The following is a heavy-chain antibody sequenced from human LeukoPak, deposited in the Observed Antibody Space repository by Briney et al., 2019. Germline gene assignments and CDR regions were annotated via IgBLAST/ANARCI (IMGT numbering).Heavy chain of an antibody. J-gene: IGHJ4*02. Sequence: GGSLRLSCAASGFTFSSYEMNWVRQAPGKGLEWVSYISSSGSTIYYADSVKGRFTISRDNAKNSLYLQMNSLRAEDTAVYYCARVSESVVPAATDYWGQGTLVTVSS. CDR1: GFTFSSYE. V-gene: IGHV3-48*03. CDR2: ISSSGSTI. CDR3: ARVSESVVPAATDY. D-gene: IGHD2-2*01.